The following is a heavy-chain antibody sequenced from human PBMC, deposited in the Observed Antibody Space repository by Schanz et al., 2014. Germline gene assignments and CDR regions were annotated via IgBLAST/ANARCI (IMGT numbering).Heavy chain of an antibody. CDR1: GLIFSTYT. CDR3: ARGVRIDY. V-gene: IGHV3-48*04. D-gene: IGHD3-3*01. Sequence: EVQLVESGGGVVRPGGSLRLSCTTSGLIFSTYTLNWVRQAPGKGLEWISYISFSGNTIYYADSVKGRFTISRDNAKNSLYLQMNSLTAEDTAVYYCARGVRIDYWGQGTLVTVSS. J-gene: IGHJ4*02. CDR2: ISFSGNTI.